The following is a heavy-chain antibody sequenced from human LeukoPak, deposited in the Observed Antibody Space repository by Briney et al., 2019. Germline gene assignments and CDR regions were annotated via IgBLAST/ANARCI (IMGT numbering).Heavy chain of an antibody. V-gene: IGHV3-23*01. Sequence: GGSLRLSCAASGFTFSSYAMSWVRQAPGKGLEWVSAISGSGGSTYYADSVKGRFTISRDNTKNTLYLQMNSLRAEDTAVYYCAKDDGPGVVAAVKPGVSVYYYGMDVWGQGTTVTVSS. CDR3: AKDDGPGVVAAVKPGVSVYYYGMDV. CDR1: GFTFSSYA. CDR2: ISGSGGST. J-gene: IGHJ6*02. D-gene: IGHD2-2*02.